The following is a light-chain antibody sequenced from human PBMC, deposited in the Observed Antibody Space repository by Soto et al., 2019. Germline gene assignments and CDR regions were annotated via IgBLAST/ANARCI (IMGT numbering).Light chain of an antibody. CDR3: QQYNFWPPET. CDR2: GAS. CDR1: QSVMNN. J-gene: IGKJ1*01. V-gene: IGKV3-15*01. Sequence: IVMTQSPGTLPLSPGERATLSCRASQSVMNNLAWYQHKPGQAPRLLIYGASTRATGIPARFTGSGSGTEFILTISSLQSEDSAVYYCQQYNFWPPETFGQGTKVDIK.